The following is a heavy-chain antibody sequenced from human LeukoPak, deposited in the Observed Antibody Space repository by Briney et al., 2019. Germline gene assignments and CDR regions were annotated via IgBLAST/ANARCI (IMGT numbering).Heavy chain of an antibody. CDR2: ISGSGGST. D-gene: IGHD2-2*01. CDR1: GFTFSSYA. Sequence: PGGSLRLSCAASGFTFSSYAMSWVRQAPGKGLEWVSAISGSGGSTYYADSVKGRFTISRDNSKNTLYLQMNSLRAEDTAVYYCVREGDCSSSSCYEFDYWGQGTLVTVSS. CDR3: VREGDCSSSSCYEFDY. J-gene: IGHJ4*02. V-gene: IGHV3-23*01.